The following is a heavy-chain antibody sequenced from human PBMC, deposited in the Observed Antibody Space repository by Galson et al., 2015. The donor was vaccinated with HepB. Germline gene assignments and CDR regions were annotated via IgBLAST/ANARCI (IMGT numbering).Heavy chain of an antibody. Sequence: CAISGDSVSSNSAAWNWIRQSPSRGLEWLGRTYYRSEWYTDYEASVKSRLTINPDTSKNQFSLQLNSVTPEDTAVYYCARDVWGFDCWGQRTLVTVSS. J-gene: IGHJ4*02. V-gene: IGHV6-1*01. D-gene: IGHD3-16*01. CDR1: GDSVSSNSAA. CDR2: TYYRSEWYT. CDR3: ARDVWGFDC.